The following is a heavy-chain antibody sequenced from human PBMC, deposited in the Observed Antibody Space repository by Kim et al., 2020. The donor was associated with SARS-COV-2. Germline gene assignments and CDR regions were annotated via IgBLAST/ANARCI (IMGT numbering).Heavy chain of an antibody. V-gene: IGHV1-69*04. D-gene: IGHD3-22*01. Sequence: SVKVSCKASGGTFSSYTISWVRQAPGQGLEWMGRIIPILGIANYAQKFQGRVTITADKSTSTAYMELSSLRSEDTAVYYCARDTRNYYDSSGTLGYWGQGTLVTVSS. CDR2: IIPILGIA. CDR3: ARDTRNYYDSSGTLGY. CDR1: GGTFSSYT. J-gene: IGHJ4*02.